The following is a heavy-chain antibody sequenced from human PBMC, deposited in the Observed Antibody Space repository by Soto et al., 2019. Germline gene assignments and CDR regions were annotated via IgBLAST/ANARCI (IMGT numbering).Heavy chain of an antibody. V-gene: IGHV4-59*01. CDR1: GGSISSYY. CDR3: ARQSWEPIGLQSFDY. J-gene: IGHJ4*02. D-gene: IGHD1-26*01. CDR2: IYYSGST. Sequence: PSETLSLTCTVSGGSISSYYWSWIRQPPGKGLEWIGYIYYSGSTNYNPSLKSRVTISVDTSKNQFSLKLSSVTAADTAVYYCARQSWEPIGLQSFDYWGQGTLVTVSS.